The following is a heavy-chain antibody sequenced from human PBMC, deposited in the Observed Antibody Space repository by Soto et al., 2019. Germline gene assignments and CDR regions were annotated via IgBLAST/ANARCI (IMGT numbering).Heavy chain of an antibody. D-gene: IGHD3-3*01. J-gene: IGHJ5*02. V-gene: IGHV1-18*01. CDR2: ISAYDGKT. CDR1: GYTFNTYG. Sequence: ASVKVSCKTSGYTFNTYGINWVRQAPGQGLELMGWISAYDGKTTYAEKFQGRVTLTTDTSTNTAYMELRILRSDDTAIYYCARDPHEFWTSYWFDPWGQGTPVTVSS. CDR3: ARDPHEFWTSYWFDP.